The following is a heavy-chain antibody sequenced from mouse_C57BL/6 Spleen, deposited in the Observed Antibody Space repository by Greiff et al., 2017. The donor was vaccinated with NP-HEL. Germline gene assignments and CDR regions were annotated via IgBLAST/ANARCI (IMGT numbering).Heavy chain of an antibody. V-gene: IGHV1-7*01. J-gene: IGHJ3*01. D-gene: IGHD2-4*01. CDR1: GYTFTSYW. CDR2: INPSSGYT. Sequence: QVQLKDSGAELAKPGASVKLSCKASGYTFTSYWMHWVKQRPGQGLEWIGYINPSSGYTKYNQKFKDKATLTADKSSSTAYMQLSSLTYEDSAVYDCANFYYDYDGFAYWGQGTLVTVSA. CDR3: ANFYYDYDGFAY.